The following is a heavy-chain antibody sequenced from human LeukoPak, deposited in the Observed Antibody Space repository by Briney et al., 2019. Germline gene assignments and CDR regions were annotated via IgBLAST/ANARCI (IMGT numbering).Heavy chain of an antibody. Sequence: PGGSLRLSCAASGFTFSTYWMSWVRQAPGKGLEWVANIKEDGSEKYYGDSVKGRFTISRDNAKNSLYLQMNSLGAEDTAVYYCARDSSGYQWGQGTLVTVSS. V-gene: IGHV3-7*01. J-gene: IGHJ4*02. CDR3: ARDSSGYQ. D-gene: IGHD3-22*01. CDR1: GFTFSTYW. CDR2: IKEDGSEK.